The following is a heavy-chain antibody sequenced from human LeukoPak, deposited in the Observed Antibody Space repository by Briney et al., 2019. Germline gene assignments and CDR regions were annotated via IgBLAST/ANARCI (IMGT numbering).Heavy chain of an antibody. D-gene: IGHD3-3*01. J-gene: IGHJ4*02. CDR2: IYHSGST. CDR3: ARLWSGSFYFDS. V-gene: IGHV4-4*02. Sequence: PSETLLLTCDVSGGSISISDWWAWVRQPPGRGLEWIGQIYHSGSTNYNPSLKSRVTISVDKPNNQFSLRLDSVTAADTAVYYCARLWSGSFYFDSWGQGILVTVSS. CDR1: GGSISISDW.